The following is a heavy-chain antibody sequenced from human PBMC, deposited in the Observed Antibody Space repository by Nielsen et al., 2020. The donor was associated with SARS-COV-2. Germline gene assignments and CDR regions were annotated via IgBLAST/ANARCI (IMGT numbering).Heavy chain of an antibody. J-gene: IGHJ6*03. CDR3: ARARGAYGDYYYYYYTDV. CDR2: TYYRSKWYN. D-gene: IGHD4-17*01. Sequence: QTPSLTRAISGDSLSSSSAAWNWLRQSPSRGLEWLGRTYYRSKWYNDYAVSVKSRITINPDTSKNQFSLHLNSVTPEDTAVYYCARARGAYGDYYYYYYTDVWGKGTTVTVSS. V-gene: IGHV6-1*01. CDR1: GDSLSSSSAA.